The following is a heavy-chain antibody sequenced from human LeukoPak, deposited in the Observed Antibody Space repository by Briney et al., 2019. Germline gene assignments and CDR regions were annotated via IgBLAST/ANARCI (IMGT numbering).Heavy chain of an antibody. Sequence: GGSLRLSCAASGFTFSSYAMSWVRQAPGKGLEWVSGISDGGTSTSYADSVKGRFTISRDNSKNMLYLQMNSLRAEDTAIYYCVKTTRPLGAFDYWGQGTLVTVSS. J-gene: IGHJ4*02. V-gene: IGHV3-23*01. CDR3: VKTTRPLGAFDY. CDR2: ISDGGTST. D-gene: IGHD7-27*01. CDR1: GFTFSSYA.